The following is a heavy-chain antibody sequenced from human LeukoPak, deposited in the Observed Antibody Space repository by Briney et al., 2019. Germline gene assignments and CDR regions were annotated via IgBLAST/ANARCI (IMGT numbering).Heavy chain of an antibody. Sequence: GGSLRLSCEASGFTFSSYAMSWVRQTPGKGLEWVSAISGGAGTTYYADSVKGRFTISRDDSKNTLYLQMNSLRAEDTAVYYCARWGVGYYDSSGYYTFDYWGQGTLVTVSS. CDR3: ARWGVGYYDSSGYYTFDY. CDR1: GFTFSSYA. J-gene: IGHJ4*02. D-gene: IGHD3-22*01. CDR2: ISGGAGTT. V-gene: IGHV3-23*01.